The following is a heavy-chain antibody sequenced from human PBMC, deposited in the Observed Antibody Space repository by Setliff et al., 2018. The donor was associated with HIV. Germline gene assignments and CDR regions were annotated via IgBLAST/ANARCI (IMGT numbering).Heavy chain of an antibody. CDR1: GGSISSGDYF. CDR3: ARDRLTYYFDY. J-gene: IGHJ4*02. CDR2: IYTSGST. Sequence: ASETLSLTCTVSGGSISSGDYFLSWIRQAPGKGLGWIGCIYTSGSTNYNPSLKSRVTMSVDTSKNQSSLKLSSVTAADTAVYYCARDRLTYYFDYWGQGILVTVSS. D-gene: IGHD3-22*01. V-gene: IGHV4-61*08.